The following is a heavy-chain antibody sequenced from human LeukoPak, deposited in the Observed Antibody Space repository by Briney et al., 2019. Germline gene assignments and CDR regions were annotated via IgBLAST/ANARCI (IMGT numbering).Heavy chain of an antibody. CDR1: GFIFSNYA. D-gene: IGHD2-2*01. CDR2: ISGGGSST. J-gene: IGHJ4*02. Sequence: GGSLRLSCAASGFIFSNYAMSWVRQAPGKGLEWVSAISGGGSSTYYADSVEGRFTISRDNSKNTLYLQMNSLRAEDTAMYYCAKLGGFCTSTSCSTFDYWGQGILVTVSS. CDR3: AKLGGFCTSTSCSTFDY. V-gene: IGHV3-23*01.